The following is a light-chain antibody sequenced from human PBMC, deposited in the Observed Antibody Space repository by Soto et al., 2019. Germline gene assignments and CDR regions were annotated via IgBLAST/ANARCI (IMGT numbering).Light chain of an antibody. CDR3: CSNAGSSNV. J-gene: IGLJ1*01. CDR2: EVS. V-gene: IGLV2-23*02. Sequence: QSVLTQPASVSGSPGQSITISCTGTSSDVGSYNLVSWYQQHPGKAPKLMIYEVSKRPSGVSNRFSGSKSGNTASLTISGLQAEDEADYYCCSNAGSSNVFGTGTKVTVL. CDR1: SSDVGSYNL.